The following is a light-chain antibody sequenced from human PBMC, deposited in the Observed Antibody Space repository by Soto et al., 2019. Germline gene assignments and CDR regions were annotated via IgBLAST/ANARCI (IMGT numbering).Light chain of an antibody. CDR2: GAS. V-gene: IGKV3-20*01. CDR1: QSVTNNY. CDR3: QQYARSRT. Sequence: EIVLTQSPGTLSLSPGERATLSCRASQSVTNNYLAWFQQKPGQAPRLLMYGASSRATGIPDRFSGSGSGTDFTLTITRLEPEDFAVYYCQQYARSRTFGQGTKVDIK. J-gene: IGKJ1*01.